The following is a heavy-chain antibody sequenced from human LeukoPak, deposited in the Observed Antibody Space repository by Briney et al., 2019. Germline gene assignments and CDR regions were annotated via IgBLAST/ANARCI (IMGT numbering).Heavy chain of an antibody. D-gene: IGHD3-10*01. J-gene: IGHJ4*02. Sequence: GASVKVSCKTSGYTFTTYGISWVRQAPGQGLEWMGWISGSNGNTKYAQKVQGRVTITTDTSTTTAYMEVRSLRSDDTAVYYCARDRDRMVQGVTALFDYWGQGTLATVSS. CDR2: ISGSNGNT. CDR3: ARDRDRMVQGVTALFDY. V-gene: IGHV1-18*04. CDR1: GYTFTTYG.